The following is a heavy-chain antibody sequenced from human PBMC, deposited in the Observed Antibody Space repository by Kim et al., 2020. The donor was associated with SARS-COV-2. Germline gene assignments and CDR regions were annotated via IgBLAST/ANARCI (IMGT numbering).Heavy chain of an antibody. V-gene: IGHV4-61*02. CDR1: GGSISSGSYY. Sequence: SETLSLTCTVSGGSISSGSYYWSWIRQPAGKGLEWIGRIYTSGSTNYNPSLKSRVTISVDTSKNQFSLKLSSVTAADTAVYYCARDNSSSWYLPWGFDPWGQGTLVTVSS. CDR3: ARDNSSSWYLPWGFDP. CDR2: IYTSGST. D-gene: IGHD6-13*01. J-gene: IGHJ5*02.